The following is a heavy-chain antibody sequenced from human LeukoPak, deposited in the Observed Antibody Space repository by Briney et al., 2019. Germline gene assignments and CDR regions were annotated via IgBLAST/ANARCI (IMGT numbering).Heavy chain of an antibody. J-gene: IGHJ4*02. V-gene: IGHV3-23*01. Sequence: GGSLRLSCAASGFTFSSYAMSWVRQAPGKGLEWVSAISGCGGSTYYADSVKGRFTISRDNSKNTLYLQMNSLRAEDTAVYYCAKARDSSGWYGFDYWGQGTLVTVSS. CDR3: AKARDSSGWYGFDY. CDR2: ISGCGGST. CDR1: GFTFSSYA. D-gene: IGHD6-19*01.